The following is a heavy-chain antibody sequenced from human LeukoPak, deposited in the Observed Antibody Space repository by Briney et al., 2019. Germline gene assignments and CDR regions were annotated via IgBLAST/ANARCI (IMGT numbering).Heavy chain of an antibody. V-gene: IGHV3-43D*03. CDR1: GFTFDDYA. CDR3: AKGLSSSGGDWFDP. J-gene: IGHJ5*02. CDR2: ISWDGGST. D-gene: IGHD6-6*01. Sequence: GGSLRLSCAASGFTFDDYAMHWVRQAPGQGLEWASLISWDGGSTYYADSVKGRFTISRDNSKNSLYLQMNSLRAEDTALYYCAKGLSSSGGDWFDPWGQGTLVTVSS.